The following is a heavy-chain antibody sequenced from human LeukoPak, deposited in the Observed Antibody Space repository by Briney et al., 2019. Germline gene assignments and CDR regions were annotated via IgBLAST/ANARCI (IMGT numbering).Heavy chain of an antibody. CDR1: GGSFGGYY. Sequence: TSETLSLTCAVYGGSFGGYYWSWIRQPPGKGLEWIGEINDSGSSNYIPSLKSRVTISVDRSKNQFSLWLSSVTAADTAMYYCARTIPAAINGWFDPWGQGTLVTVSS. CDR3: ARTIPAAINGWFDP. D-gene: IGHD2-2*02. J-gene: IGHJ5*02. V-gene: IGHV4-34*01. CDR2: INDSGSS.